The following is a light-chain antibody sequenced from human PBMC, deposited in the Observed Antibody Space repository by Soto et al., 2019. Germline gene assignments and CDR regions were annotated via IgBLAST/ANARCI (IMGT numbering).Light chain of an antibody. J-gene: IGLJ2*01. Sequence: QSALTQPASVSGSPGQSITISCTGTSSDVGGYNYVSWYQQHPGKAPKLMIYDVSNRPTGVSNRFSGSKSGNTASLTISGLQAEDEADYYCSSYTTSNTVVFGGGTMVTVL. CDR1: SSDVGGYNY. CDR3: SSYTTSNTVV. CDR2: DVS. V-gene: IGLV2-14*03.